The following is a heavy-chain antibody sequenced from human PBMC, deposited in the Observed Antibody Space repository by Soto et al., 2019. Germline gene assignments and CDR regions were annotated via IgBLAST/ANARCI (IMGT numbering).Heavy chain of an antibody. Sequence: PGGSLRLSCASSGFTFSDYYMSWIRQAPGKGLEWVAYISAGGSDIYYGDSVKGRFTVSRDNTKKSLYLQMSNLRADDTAIYYCASLPQGYYDRSGRLVDYWGHGTLVTVCS. CDR1: GFTFSDYY. J-gene: IGHJ4*01. D-gene: IGHD3-22*01. CDR2: ISAGGSDI. CDR3: ASLPQGYYDRSGRLVDY. V-gene: IGHV3-11*01.